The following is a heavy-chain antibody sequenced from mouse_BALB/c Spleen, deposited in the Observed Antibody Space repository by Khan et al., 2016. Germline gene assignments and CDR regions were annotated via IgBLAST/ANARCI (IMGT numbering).Heavy chain of an antibody. Sequence: VQLKQSGAELVKPGASVKLSCTASGFNIKDTYMHWVKQRPEQGLEWFGRIDPANGNTKYDPKFQGKATITADTSSNTAYLQLSSLTSEDTAVDYCAPYGNQVGYWGQGTTLTVSS. J-gene: IGHJ2*01. D-gene: IGHD2-1*01. CDR2: IDPANGNT. CDR3: APYGNQVGY. CDR1: GFNIKDTY. V-gene: IGHV14-3*02.